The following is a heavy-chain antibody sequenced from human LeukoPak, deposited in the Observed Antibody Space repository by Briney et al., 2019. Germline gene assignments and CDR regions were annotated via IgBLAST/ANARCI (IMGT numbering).Heavy chain of an antibody. CDR3: ARHGFGRGRGRYFDY. J-gene: IGHJ4*02. CDR2: IYYSGST. V-gene: IGHV4-39*01. D-gene: IGHD3-16*01. CDR1: GGPISSSSYY. Sequence: SETLSLTCTVSGGPISSSSYYWGWIRQPPGKGLEWIGSIYYSGSTYYNPSLESRVTISVDTSKNQFSLKLSSVTAADTAVYYCARHGFGRGRGRYFDYWGQGTLVTVSS.